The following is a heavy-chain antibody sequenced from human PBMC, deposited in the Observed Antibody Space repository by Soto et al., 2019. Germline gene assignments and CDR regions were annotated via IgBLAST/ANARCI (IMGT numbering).Heavy chain of an antibody. J-gene: IGHJ4*02. D-gene: IGHD6-6*01. V-gene: IGHV3-53*01. CDR3: ARARSIAARPSYFDY. CDR2: IYSGGST. CDR1: GFTVSSNY. Sequence: GGSLRLSCAASGFTVSSNYMSWVRQAPGKGLEWVSVIYSGGSTYYADSVKGRFTISRDNSKNTLYLQMNSLRAEDTAVDYCARARSIAARPSYFDYWGQGTLVTVSS.